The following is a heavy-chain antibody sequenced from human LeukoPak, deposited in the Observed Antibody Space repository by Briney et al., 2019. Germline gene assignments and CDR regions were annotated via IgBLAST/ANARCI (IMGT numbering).Heavy chain of an antibody. CDR1: GFTFSSYW. Sequence: GGSLRLSCAASGFTFSSYWMSWVRQAPGKGLEWVANIKQDGSEKYYVDSVKGRFTISRDNAKNSLYLQMNSRRAEDTAVYYCARDQVAAATDYWGQGTLVTVSS. J-gene: IGHJ4*02. V-gene: IGHV3-7*01. D-gene: IGHD6-13*01. CDR3: ARDQVAAATDY. CDR2: IKQDGSEK.